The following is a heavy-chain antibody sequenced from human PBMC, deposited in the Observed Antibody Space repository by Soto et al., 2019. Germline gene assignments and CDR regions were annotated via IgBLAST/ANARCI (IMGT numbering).Heavy chain of an antibody. CDR2: IYSGGST. J-gene: IGHJ6*02. CDR3: ARDNGGNSCYYYGMDV. D-gene: IGHD2-21*02. CDR1: GFTVSSNY. V-gene: IGHV3-53*01. Sequence: GGSLRLSCAASGFTVSSNYMSWVRQAPGKGLEWVSVIYSGGSTYYADSVKGRFTISRDNSKNTLYLQMDSLRAEDTAVYYCARDNGGNSCYYYGMDVWGQGTTVTVSS.